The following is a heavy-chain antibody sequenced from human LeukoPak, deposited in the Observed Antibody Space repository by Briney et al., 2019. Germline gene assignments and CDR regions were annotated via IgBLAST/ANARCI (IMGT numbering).Heavy chain of an antibody. D-gene: IGHD3-22*01. Sequence: GASVKVSCKVSGYTLTELSMHWVRQAPGKGLEWMGGIIPIFGTANYAQKFQGRVTITADESTSTAYMELSSLRSEDTAVYYCAPIPYYDSSLGHCGQGTLVTVSS. CDR1: GYTLTELS. V-gene: IGHV1-69*13. J-gene: IGHJ4*02. CDR3: APIPYYDSSLGH. CDR2: IIPIFGTA.